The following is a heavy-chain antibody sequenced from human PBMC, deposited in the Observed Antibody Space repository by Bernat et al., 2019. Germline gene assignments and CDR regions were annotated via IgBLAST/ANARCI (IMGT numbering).Heavy chain of an antibody. Sequence: EVQLVESGGGLVMPGGSLRLSCAASGFSFSDAWMNWVRQAPGKGLEWVGLIKSKTDGGTKDYAAPVKGRFIISRDDSKKTFYLQMNSLQTEDTALYYCTTGSAMIETNWGNYFDYWGRGTLVTVSS. J-gene: IGHJ4*02. D-gene: IGHD3-22*01. V-gene: IGHV3-15*07. CDR1: GFSFSDAW. CDR2: IKSKTDGGTK. CDR3: TTGSAMIETNWGNYFDY.